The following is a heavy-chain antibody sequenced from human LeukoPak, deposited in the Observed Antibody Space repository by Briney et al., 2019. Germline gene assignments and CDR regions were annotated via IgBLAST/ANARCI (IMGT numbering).Heavy chain of an antibody. V-gene: IGHV1-8*01. CDR3: ARALFRTTGTAGGY. Sequence: ASVKVSCKASGYTFTSYDINWVRQATGQGLEWMGWMNPNSGNTGYAQKFQGRVTMTRSTSISTAYMELSSLRSEDTAVYYCARALFRTTGTAGGYWGQGTLVTVSS. CDR2: MNPNSGNT. J-gene: IGHJ4*02. CDR1: GYTFTSYD. D-gene: IGHD1-1*01.